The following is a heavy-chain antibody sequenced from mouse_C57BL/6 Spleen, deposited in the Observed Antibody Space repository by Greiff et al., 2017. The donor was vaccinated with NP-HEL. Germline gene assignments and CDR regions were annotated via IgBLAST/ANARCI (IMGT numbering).Heavy chain of an antibody. V-gene: IGHV2-6-1*01. D-gene: IGHD1-1*01. Sequence: QVQLKESGPGLVAPSQSLSITCTVSGFSLTSYGVHWVRQPPGKGLEWLVVIWSDGSTTYNSALKSRLSISKDNSKSQVFLKMNSLQTDDNAMYDCARQYYYGSGYVEDAMDYWGQGTSVTVSS. CDR2: IWSDGST. J-gene: IGHJ4*01. CDR1: GFSLTSYG. CDR3: ARQYYYGSGYVEDAMDY.